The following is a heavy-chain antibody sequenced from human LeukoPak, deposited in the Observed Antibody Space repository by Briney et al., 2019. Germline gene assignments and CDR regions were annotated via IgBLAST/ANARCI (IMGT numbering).Heavy chain of an antibody. V-gene: IGHV4-59*01. CDR3: ARAGINGLGRWLQLSEGFDY. CDR1: GGSISSYY. D-gene: IGHD5-24*01. J-gene: IGHJ4*02. Sequence: SETLSLTCTVSGGSISSYYWSWIRQPPGKGLEWIGYIYYSGSTNYNPSLKSRVTISVDTSKNQFSLKLSSVTAADTAVYYCARAGINGLGRWLQLSEGFDYWGQGTLVTVSS. CDR2: IYYSGST.